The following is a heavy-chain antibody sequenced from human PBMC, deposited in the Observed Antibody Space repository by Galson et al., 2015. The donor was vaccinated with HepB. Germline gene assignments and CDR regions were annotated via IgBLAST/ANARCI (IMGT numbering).Heavy chain of an antibody. V-gene: IGHV3-23*01. CDR1: GFTFSDYS. Sequence: SLRLSCAGSGFTFSDYSMNWVRQTPGQGLEWGSGISRSGDSTSYSDSVKGRFTISRDNSKNTLSLQMDSLRAEDTAFYYCAKIHPTASGPDFFDYWGQGTLVTVSS. D-gene: IGHD2-8*02. J-gene: IGHJ4*02. CDR3: AKIHPTASGPDFFDY. CDR2: ISRSGDST.